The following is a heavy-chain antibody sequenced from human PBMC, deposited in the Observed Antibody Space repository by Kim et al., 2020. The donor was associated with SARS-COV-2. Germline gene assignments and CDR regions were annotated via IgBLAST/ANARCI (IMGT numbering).Heavy chain of an antibody. CDR1: GFSFSRFA. CDR3: AAQSPPTDY. J-gene: IGHJ4*02. Sequence: GGSLRLSCAASGFSFSRFAMSWVRQAPGKGLEWVSTISDSGGRTYYTDSVKGRFTISRDNSKSTLDLQMTSLRAEDTALYFCAAQSPPTDYRGQGTLAT. V-gene: IGHV3-23*01. CDR2: ISDSGGRT.